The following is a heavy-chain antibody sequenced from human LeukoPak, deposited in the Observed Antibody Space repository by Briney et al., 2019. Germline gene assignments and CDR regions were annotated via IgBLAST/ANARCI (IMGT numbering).Heavy chain of an antibody. CDR3: ARVGSSWSDWFDP. D-gene: IGHD6-13*01. J-gene: IGHJ5*02. V-gene: IGHV1-69*04. CDR2: IIPILGIA. CDR1: GGTFSSYA. Sequence: GASVKVSCEASGGTFSSYAISWVRQAPGQGLEWMGRIIPILGIANYAQKFQGRVTITADKSTSTAYMELSSLRSEDTAVYYCARVGSSWSDWFDPWGQGTLVTVSS.